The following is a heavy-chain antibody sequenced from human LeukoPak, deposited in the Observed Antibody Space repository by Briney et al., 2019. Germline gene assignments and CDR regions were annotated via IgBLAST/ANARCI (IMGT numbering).Heavy chain of an antibody. V-gene: IGHV4-38-2*02. CDR3: ARVKGGYYYGSGSRRQNGQNYYYYYYMDV. CDR2: IYHSGST. D-gene: IGHD3-10*01. CDR1: GYSISSGYY. J-gene: IGHJ6*03. Sequence: PSETLSLTCTVSGYSISSGYYWGWIRQPPGKGLEWIGSIYHSGSTYYNPSLKSRVTISVDTSKNQFSLKLSSVTAADTAVYYCARVKGGYYYGSGSRRQNGQNYYYYYYMDVWGKGTTVTVSS.